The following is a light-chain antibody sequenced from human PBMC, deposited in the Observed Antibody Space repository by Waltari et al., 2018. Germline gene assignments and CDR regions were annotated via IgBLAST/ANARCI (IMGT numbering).Light chain of an antibody. Sequence: QSALTQPPSASGSPGQSVTISCTGPSSDVGGYKYVSWFQQHPGKAPKLIIYEVSKRPSGVPDRFSGSKSGNTASLTVSGLQTEDEADYYCSSYAGSNNFVLFGGGTKLTVV. V-gene: IGLV2-8*01. CDR3: SSYAGSNNFVL. J-gene: IGLJ2*01. CDR1: SSDVGGYKY. CDR2: EVS.